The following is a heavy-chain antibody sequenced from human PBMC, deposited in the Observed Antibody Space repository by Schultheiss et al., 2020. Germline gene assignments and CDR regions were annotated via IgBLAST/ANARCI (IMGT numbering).Heavy chain of an antibody. CDR1: GDSVGTNNYY. V-gene: IGHV4-61*01. Sequence: SETLSLTCTVSGDSVGTNNYYLNWVRQSPGKGLEWIGYIYYSGSTYYNPSLKSRVTISVDTSKNQFSLKLSSVTAADTAVYYCARGLGPSYGIDNWGQGTLVTVSS. D-gene: IGHD5-18*01. J-gene: IGHJ4*02. CDR2: IYYSGST. CDR3: ARGLGPSYGIDN.